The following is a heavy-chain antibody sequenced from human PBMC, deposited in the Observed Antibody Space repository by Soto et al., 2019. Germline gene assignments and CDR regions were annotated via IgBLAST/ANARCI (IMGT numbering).Heavy chain of an antibody. CDR3: ARSRVRGGYYFDY. D-gene: IGHD3-16*01. CDR2: INTENGNT. J-gene: IGHJ4*02. Sequence: QVQVVQSGAEVKKPGASVTVSCKASGYTFTTYAIHWVRQAPGQGLEWMGWINTENGNTYYSQKMQARVTITRDTSASTAYMELSRLRSEDTAVYYCARSRVRGGYYFDYWGQGALVTVSS. CDR1: GYTFTTYA. V-gene: IGHV1-3*04.